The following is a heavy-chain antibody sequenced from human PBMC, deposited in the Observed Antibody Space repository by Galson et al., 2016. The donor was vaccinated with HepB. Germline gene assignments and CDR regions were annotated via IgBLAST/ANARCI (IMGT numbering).Heavy chain of an antibody. CDR2: IHSSGTS. CDR1: GVSVSSSYYF. Sequence: DPLSLTCTVSGVSVSSSYYFWGWVRRPPGKGLEWIGLIHSSGTSHYDPSLNSRLTMSVETAKNQFSLRLSSVTAADTAVYYCARSSASRNGYFDSWGQGTLVTVSS. CDR3: ARSSASRNGYFDS. D-gene: IGHD6-19*01. V-gene: IGHV4-39*01. J-gene: IGHJ4*02.